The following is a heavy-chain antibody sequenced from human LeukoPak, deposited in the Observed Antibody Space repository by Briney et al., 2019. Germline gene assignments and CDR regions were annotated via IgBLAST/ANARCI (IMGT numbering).Heavy chain of an antibody. V-gene: IGHV4-30-4*01. CDR1: GWSITHDNFY. CDR2: ICYSGST. J-gene: IGHJ4*02. Sequence: SESLPQTFTGCGWSITHDNFYWSGTRHPPGEGAEWLRYICYSGSTYYNPSLKSRVTISVDASNNQFSLKLSSVTAADTAVYYCAVYGSGNPYFDYWGQGTLVTVSS. CDR3: AVYGSGNPYFDY. D-gene: IGHD3-10*01.